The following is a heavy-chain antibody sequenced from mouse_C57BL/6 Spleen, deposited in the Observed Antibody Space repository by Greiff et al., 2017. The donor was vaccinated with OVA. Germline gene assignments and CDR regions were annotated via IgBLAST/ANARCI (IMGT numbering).Heavy chain of an antibody. V-gene: IGHV1-69*01. D-gene: IGHD2-4*01. CDR3: ARGGDYDYFDY. J-gene: IGHJ2*01. Sequence: QVQLQQPGAELVMPGASVKLSCKASGYTFTSYWMHWVKQRPGQGLEWIGEIDPSDSYTNYIQKFKGKSILTVDKSSSTAYMQLSSLTSEDSAVYYCARGGDYDYFDYWGQGTTLTVSS. CDR1: GYTFTSYW. CDR2: IDPSDSYT.